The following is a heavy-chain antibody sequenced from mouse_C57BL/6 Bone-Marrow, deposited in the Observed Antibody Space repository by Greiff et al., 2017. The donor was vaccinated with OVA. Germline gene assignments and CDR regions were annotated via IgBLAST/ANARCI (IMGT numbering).Heavy chain of an antibody. D-gene: IGHD1-1*01. CDR2: INSDGGSP. V-gene: IGHV5-2*03. CDR1: EYEFPSHD. J-gene: IGHJ2*01. CDR3: ARRRITTVPHYFDY. Sequence: EVKLLESGGGLVQPGESLKLSCESNEYEFPSHDMSWVRKTPEKRLELVAAINSDGGSPYYPDTMERRFIISRDNTKKTLYLQMSSLRSEDTALYYCARRRITTVPHYFDYWGQGTTLTVSS.